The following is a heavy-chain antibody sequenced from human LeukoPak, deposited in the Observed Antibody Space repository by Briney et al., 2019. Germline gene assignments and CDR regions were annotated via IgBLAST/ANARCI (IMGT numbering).Heavy chain of an antibody. D-gene: IGHD4-11*01. V-gene: IGHV3-11*04. J-gene: IGHJ6*02. CDR3: ARDGTTDGLDV. CDR1: GFTFSDRY. CDR2: ISSSSRTI. Sequence: GGSLRLSCAASGFTFSDRYMNWVRQAPGKGLEWISYISSSSRTIYYADSVKGRFTISRDNAKNSLYLQMNSLRAEDTAVYYCARDGTTDGLDVWGPGTTVTVSS.